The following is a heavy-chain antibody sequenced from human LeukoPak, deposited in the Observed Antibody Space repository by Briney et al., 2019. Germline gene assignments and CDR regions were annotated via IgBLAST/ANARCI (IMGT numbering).Heavy chain of an antibody. D-gene: IGHD6-19*01. J-gene: IGHJ4*02. CDR2: INPNSGGT. V-gene: IGHV1-2*02. CDR1: GYTFTGYY. CDR3: AMGVGAPEDLAVAADFDY. Sequence: ASVKVSCKASGYTFTGYYMHWVRQAPGQGLEWMGWINPNSGGTNYAQKFQGRVTMTRDTSISTAYMELSRLRSDDTAAYYCAMGVGAPEDLAVAADFDYWGQGTLVTVSS.